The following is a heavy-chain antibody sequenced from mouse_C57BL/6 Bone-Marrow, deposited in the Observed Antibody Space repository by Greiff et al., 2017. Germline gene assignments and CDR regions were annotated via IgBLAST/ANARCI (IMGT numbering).Heavy chain of an antibody. D-gene: IGHD1-1*01. J-gene: IGHJ4*01. Sequence: QVQLQQSGPELVKPGASVKISCKASGYAFSSSWMNWVKQRPGKGLEWIGRIYPGDGDTNYNGKFKGKATLTADKSPSTAYMQLSSLTSEDSAVYFCARKYYGSRETYAMDYWGQGTSVTVSS. CDR3: ARKYYGSRETYAMDY. CDR1: GYAFSSSW. V-gene: IGHV1-82*01. CDR2: IYPGDGDT.